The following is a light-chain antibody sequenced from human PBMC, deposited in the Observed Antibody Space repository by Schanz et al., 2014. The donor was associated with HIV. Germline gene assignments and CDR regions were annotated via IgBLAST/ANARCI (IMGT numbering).Light chain of an antibody. CDR2: RND. CDR1: SSNIGSNY. J-gene: IGLJ2*01. V-gene: IGLV1-47*01. CDR3: AAWDDSLSGPV. Sequence: QSVLTQPPSLSGTPGQRVTISCSGSSSNIGSNYVYWYQQLPGTAPKLLIYRNDQRPSGVPDRFSASKSGTSASLAISGLRSADEADYSCAAWDDSLSGPVFGGGTKLTVL.